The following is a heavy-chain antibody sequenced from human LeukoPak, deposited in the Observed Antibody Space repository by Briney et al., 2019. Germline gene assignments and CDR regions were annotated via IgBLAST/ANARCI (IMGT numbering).Heavy chain of an antibody. Sequence: PGGSLRLSCAASGFTFSSYSMNWVRQAPGKGLEWVSSISSSSSYIYYADSVKGRFTISRDNAKNSLYLQMNSLRAEDTAVYYCARTVRYSSGPLTDLLPYYFDYWGQGTLVTVSS. D-gene: IGHD6-19*01. V-gene: IGHV3-21*01. CDR3: ARTVRYSSGPLTDLLPYYFDY. J-gene: IGHJ4*02. CDR2: ISSSSSYI. CDR1: GFTFSSYS.